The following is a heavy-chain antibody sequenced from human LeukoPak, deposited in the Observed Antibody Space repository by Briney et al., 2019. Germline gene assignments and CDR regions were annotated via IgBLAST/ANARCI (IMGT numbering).Heavy chain of an antibody. CDR1: GGSISSSY. J-gene: IGHJ3*02. D-gene: IGHD3-3*01. Sequence: SETLSLTCTVSGGSISSSYWSWIRQPPGKGLEWIGYIYYSGSTKYKPSLKSRVTISVDTSKNQFSLKLSSVTAADTAVYYCARGRFLDAFDIWGQGTMVTVSS. CDR3: ARGRFLDAFDI. CDR2: IYYSGST. V-gene: IGHV4-59*01.